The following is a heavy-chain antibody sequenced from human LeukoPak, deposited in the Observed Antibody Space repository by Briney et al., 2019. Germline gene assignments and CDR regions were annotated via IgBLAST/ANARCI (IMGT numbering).Heavy chain of an antibody. D-gene: IGHD6-6*01. J-gene: IGHJ5*02. CDR1: GYTFTGSY. CDR3: ARSNIATRRGENWFDP. V-gene: IGHV1-2*02. CDR2: IYPTSGGT. Sequence: ASVKVSCKASGYTFTGSYMHWVRQAPGQGLEWMGWIYPTSGGTYYAQKFQGRVTMTRDTSISTAYMELSSLRSDDTAVYYCARSNIATRRGENWFDPWGQGTLV.